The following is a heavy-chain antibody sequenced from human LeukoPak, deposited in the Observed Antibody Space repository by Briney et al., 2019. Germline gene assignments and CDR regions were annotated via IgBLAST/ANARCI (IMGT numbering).Heavy chain of an antibody. D-gene: IGHD6-19*01. CDR1: GGSISTYY. V-gene: IGHV4-59*12. CDR3: ARRGDIAVAGTDYFDY. CDR2: VYYTGST. Sequence: ASETLSLTCTVSGGSISTYYWSWIRQPPGKGLEWIGYVYYTGSTNYNPSLKSRVTISVDTSKNQFSLKLSSVTAADTAVYYCARRGDIAVAGTDYFDYWGQGTLVTVSS. J-gene: IGHJ4*02.